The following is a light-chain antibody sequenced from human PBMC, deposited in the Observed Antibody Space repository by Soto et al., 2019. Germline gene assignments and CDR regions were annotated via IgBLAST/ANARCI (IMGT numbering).Light chain of an antibody. J-gene: IGLJ2*01. CDR1: SSNIGAGYD. V-gene: IGLV1-40*01. CDR3: RSYDSSLSDVV. Sequence: QSVLTQPPSVSGAPGQRVTISCTGSSSNIGAGYDVHWYQQLPGTAPKLLIYGNSNRPSGVPDPFSGSKSGTAASLAINRLQGEDEVDYYCRSYDSSLSDVVFGGGSKLTVL. CDR2: GNS.